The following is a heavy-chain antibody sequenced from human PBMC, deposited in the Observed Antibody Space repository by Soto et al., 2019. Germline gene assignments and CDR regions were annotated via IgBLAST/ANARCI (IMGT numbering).Heavy chain of an antibody. V-gene: IGHV4-59*08. CDR2: IYYSGST. Sequence: SETLSLTCTVSGGSISSYYWSWIRQPPGKGLEWIGYIYYSGSTNYNPSLKSRVTISVDTSKNQFSLKLSSVTAADTAVYYCARHDVTDYGDYFDYWGQGTLVTVSS. J-gene: IGHJ4*02. CDR3: ARHDVTDYGDYFDY. CDR1: GGSISSYY. D-gene: IGHD4-17*01.